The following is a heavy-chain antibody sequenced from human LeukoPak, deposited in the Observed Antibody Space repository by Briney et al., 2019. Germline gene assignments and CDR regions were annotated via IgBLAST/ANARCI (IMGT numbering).Heavy chain of an antibody. J-gene: IGHJ4*02. V-gene: IGHV3-21*01. D-gene: IGHD4-23*01. CDR1: GFAFSTYS. CDR3: ARGHTVVQREDTLDY. Sequence: GGSLRLSCAASGFAFSTYSMNWVRQAPGKGLEWVSSISTTSLNIYYADSLEGRFTVSRDNARNSLYLQLNGLRAEDTAVYYCARGHTVVQREDTLDYWGQGTLVTVSS. CDR2: ISTTSLNI.